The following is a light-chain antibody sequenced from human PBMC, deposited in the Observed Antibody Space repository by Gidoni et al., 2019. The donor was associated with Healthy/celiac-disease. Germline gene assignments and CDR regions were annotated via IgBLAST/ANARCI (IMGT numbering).Light chain of an antibody. J-gene: IGKJ1*01. Sequence: IVLTQSPATLSLSPGERATLSCRASQSVSSYLAWYQQNPGQAPRLLIYDAANRATGIPARFSGSGSGTDFTLTISILEPEDFAVYYCQQRSNWPPTWTFGQGTKVEIK. V-gene: IGKV3-11*01. CDR1: QSVSSY. CDR3: QQRSNWPPTWT. CDR2: DAA.